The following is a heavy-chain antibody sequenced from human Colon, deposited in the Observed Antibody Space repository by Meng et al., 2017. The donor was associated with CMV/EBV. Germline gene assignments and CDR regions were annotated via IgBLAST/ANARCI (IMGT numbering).Heavy chain of an antibody. V-gene: IGHV3-21*01. CDR2: ISSSSSYI. D-gene: IGHD2-2*01. J-gene: IGHJ4*02. CDR1: GFTFSSYS. CDR3: ARALRTLIVVVPAATDY. Sequence: GGSLRLSCAASGFTFSSYSMNWVRQAPGKGLEWVSSISSSSSYIYYADSVKGRFTISRDNAKNSLYLQMNSLGAEDTAVYYCARALRTLIVVVPAATDYWGQGTLVTVSS.